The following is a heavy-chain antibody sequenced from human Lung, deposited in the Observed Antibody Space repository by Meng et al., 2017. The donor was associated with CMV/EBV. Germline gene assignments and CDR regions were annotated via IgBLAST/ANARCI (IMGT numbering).Heavy chain of an antibody. V-gene: IGHV1-69*02. CDR1: GGTFSSYT. Sequence: SXXVSXKASGGTFSSYTISWVRQAPGQGLEWMERIIPILGIANYAQKFQGRVTITADKSTSTAYMELSSLRSEDTAVYYCARASSVVVPVDYWGQGTLVTVSS. J-gene: IGHJ4*02. CDR3: ARASSVVVPVDY. CDR2: IIPILGIA. D-gene: IGHD2-2*01.